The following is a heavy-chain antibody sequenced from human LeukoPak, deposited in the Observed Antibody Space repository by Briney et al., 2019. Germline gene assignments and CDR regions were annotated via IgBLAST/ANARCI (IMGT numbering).Heavy chain of an antibody. Sequence: GGPLRLSCAASGFTFSSYAMSWVRQAPGKGLEWVSAISGSGGSTYYADSVKGRFTISRDNSKNTLYLQMNSLRAEDTAVYYCAKDRIAMVTNWFDPWGQGTLVTVSS. CDR3: AKDRIAMVTNWFDP. CDR1: GFTFSSYA. D-gene: IGHD5-18*01. CDR2: ISGSGGST. V-gene: IGHV3-23*01. J-gene: IGHJ5*02.